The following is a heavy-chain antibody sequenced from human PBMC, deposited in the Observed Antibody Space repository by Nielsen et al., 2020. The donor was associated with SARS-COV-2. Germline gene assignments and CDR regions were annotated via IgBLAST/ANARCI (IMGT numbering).Heavy chain of an antibody. J-gene: IGHJ6*02. V-gene: IGHV3-30*02. D-gene: IGHD3-16*01. Sequence: GGSLRLSCAASGFTFSSYGMHWVRQAPGKGLEWVAVIWYDGSNKYYADSVKGRFTISRDNSKNTVYLQMNSLSVEDTAVYHCAKRRAVFMLTFGGEGAMDVWGQGTTVSVSS. CDR3: AKRRAVFMLTFGGEGAMDV. CDR1: GFTFSSYG. CDR2: IWYDGSNK.